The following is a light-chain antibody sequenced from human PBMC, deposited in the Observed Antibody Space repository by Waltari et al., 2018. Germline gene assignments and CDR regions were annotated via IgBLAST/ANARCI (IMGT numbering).Light chain of an antibody. J-gene: IGLJ2*01. V-gene: IGLV3-1*01. CDR2: QDN. CDR1: ILAGQY. CDR3: AAWDNSTFVL. Sequence: SFELTQTPSVSVSPGQTASITCSGDILAGQYVSWHQPKPGQSPVLVIYQDNLRPSGIPGRFSGSNSGNTATLTISGTQAMDEADYYCAAWDNSTFVLFGGGTKVTVL.